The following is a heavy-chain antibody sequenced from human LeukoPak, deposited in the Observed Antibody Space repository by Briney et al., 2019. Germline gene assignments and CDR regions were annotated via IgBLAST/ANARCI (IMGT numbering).Heavy chain of an antibody. CDR3: ARDDVTTNGGVIADSRLFDI. CDR1: GFTFRNYG. D-gene: IGHD2-8*02. J-gene: IGHJ3*02. V-gene: IGHV3-21*01. CDR2: ISGGSTYI. Sequence: GGSLRLSCAASGFTFRNYGMHWVRQAPGKGLEWVSSISGGSTYIYYADSVRGRFTISRDNAKNSVYLQMNSLRGEDTAVYYCARDDVTTNGGVIADSRLFDIWGQGTMVTVSS.